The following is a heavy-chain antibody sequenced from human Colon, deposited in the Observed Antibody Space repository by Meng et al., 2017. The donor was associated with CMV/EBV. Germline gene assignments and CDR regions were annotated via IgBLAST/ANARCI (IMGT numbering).Heavy chain of an antibody. J-gene: IGHJ1*01. CDR2: ITSEGDSK. CDR3: AKDRVKKQLLFPHH. CDR1: GFTFGDYT. Sequence: GESLKISCAGSGFTFGDYTIHWVRQVPGKGLEWVSVITSEGDSKYYADSVRGRFTVFRDNRKNVLYLQMDSLRVEDTALYYCAKDRVKKQLLFPHHGGQGTKVTVSS. V-gene: IGHV3-43*01. D-gene: IGHD3-16*02.